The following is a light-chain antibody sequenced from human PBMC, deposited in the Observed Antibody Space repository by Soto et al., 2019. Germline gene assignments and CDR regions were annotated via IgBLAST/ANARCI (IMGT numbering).Light chain of an antibody. CDR2: RNN. Sequence: QSALTQPPSASGTPGQRVTISCSGSSSNIGSNFVYWYQQVPGTAPKLLIHRNNQRPSGVPDRVSGSRSGTSASLAISGLRSEDEADYYCAAWDDSLSGYVFGTGTKLTVL. V-gene: IGLV1-47*01. CDR1: SSNIGSNF. CDR3: AAWDDSLSGYV. J-gene: IGLJ1*01.